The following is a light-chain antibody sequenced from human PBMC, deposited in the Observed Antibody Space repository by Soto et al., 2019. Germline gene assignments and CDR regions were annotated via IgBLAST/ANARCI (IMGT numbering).Light chain of an antibody. CDR3: QQSHITPWT. J-gene: IGKJ1*01. CDR1: QSITTY. Sequence: DLQMTQSPSSLSASVGDRVTITCRASQSITTYVNWFQQKPGKAPNLLIHDASSLQSGVPSRFSGSGSGTDFTLSISSLQPEDFVTYYCQQSHITPWTFGQGTKVEVK. V-gene: IGKV1-39*01. CDR2: DAS.